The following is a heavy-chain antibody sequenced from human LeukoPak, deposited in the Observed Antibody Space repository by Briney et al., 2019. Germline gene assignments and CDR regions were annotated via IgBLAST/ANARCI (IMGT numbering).Heavy chain of an antibody. V-gene: IGHV3-21*01. CDR3: ARPGKYYDSSGFGY. CDR2: ISSSSSYI. D-gene: IGHD3-22*01. Sequence: PGGSLRLSCAASGFTFSDYSMNWVRQAPGKGLEWVSSISSSSSYIYYADSVKGRFTISRDNAKNSLYLQMNSLRAEDTAVYYCARPGKYYDSSGFGYWGQGTLFTVSS. CDR1: GFTFSDYS. J-gene: IGHJ4*02.